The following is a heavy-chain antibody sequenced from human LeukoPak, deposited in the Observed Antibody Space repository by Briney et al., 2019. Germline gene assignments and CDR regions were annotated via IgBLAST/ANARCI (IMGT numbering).Heavy chain of an antibody. CDR3: ARDAGALYYYYGMDV. Sequence: GGSLRLSCAASGFTFSSYSMNWVRQAPGKGLEWVSYISSSSSTIYYADSVKGRFTISRDNAKNSLYLQMNSLRAEDTAVYYCARDAGALYYYYGMDVWGQGTTVTVSS. CDR1: GFTFSSYS. J-gene: IGHJ6*02. V-gene: IGHV3-48*04. CDR2: ISSSSSTI.